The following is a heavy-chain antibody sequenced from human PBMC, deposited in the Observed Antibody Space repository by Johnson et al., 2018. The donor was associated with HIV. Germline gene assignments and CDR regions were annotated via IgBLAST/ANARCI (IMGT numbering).Heavy chain of an antibody. CDR1: GFTFDDYA. V-gene: IGHV3-9*01. CDR2: ISWNSGSI. Sequence: VQLVESGGGLVQPGRSLRLSCAASGFTFDDYAMHWVRQAPGNGLEWVSGISWNSGSIGYADSVKGRFTISRDNAKNSLYLQMNSLRAEDTALYYCAKDEGGSYSQDAFDIWGQGTMVTVSS. CDR3: AKDEGGSYSQDAFDI. J-gene: IGHJ3*02. D-gene: IGHD1-26*01.